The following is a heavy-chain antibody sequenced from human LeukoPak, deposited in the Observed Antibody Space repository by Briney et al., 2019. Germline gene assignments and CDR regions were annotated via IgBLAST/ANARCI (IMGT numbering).Heavy chain of an antibody. D-gene: IGHD3-22*01. Sequence: SETLSLTCTVSGGSISSHYWSWIRQPPGKGLEWIGYIYYSGSTNYNPSLKSRVTISVDTSKNQFSLKLSSVTAADTAVYYCARLPSSTIHYYDSSGYFGWFDPWGQGTLVTVSS. V-gene: IGHV4-59*08. CDR1: GGSISSHY. CDR3: ARLPSSTIHYYDSSGYFGWFDP. CDR2: IYYSGST. J-gene: IGHJ5*02.